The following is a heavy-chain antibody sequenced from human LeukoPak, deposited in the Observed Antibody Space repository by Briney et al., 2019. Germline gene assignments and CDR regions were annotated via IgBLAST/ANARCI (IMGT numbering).Heavy chain of an antibody. CDR1: GYSFTNYW. Sequence: GESLKISRKGSGYSFTNYWIGWVRQMPGKGLERMGIIYPGDSDTRYSPSFQGQVTISADKSISTAYLQWSSLKASDTAMYYCARSMRYCSSTSCYPYYYMDVWGKGTTVTVSS. CDR3: ARSMRYCSSTSCYPYYYMDV. D-gene: IGHD2-2*01. CDR2: IYPGDSDT. J-gene: IGHJ6*03. V-gene: IGHV5-51*01.